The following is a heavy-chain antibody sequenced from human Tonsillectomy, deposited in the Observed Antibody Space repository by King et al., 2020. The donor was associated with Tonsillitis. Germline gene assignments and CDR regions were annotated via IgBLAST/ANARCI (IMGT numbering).Heavy chain of an antibody. CDR1: GYSFSDHW. J-gene: IGHJ1*01. CDR2: IFPEDSDT. CDR3: ARPAPGTDEFFHH. V-gene: IGHV5-51*01. D-gene: IGHD6-13*01. Sequence: VQLVESGAEVKKPGESLKISCKGSGYSFSDHWIAWVRQMPGKGLEWMGIIFPEDSDTRYRPSLQGQVTIPVDTSISTAYLQGRSLKTSDTAIYYCARPAPGTDEFFHHWGQGTQVTVSS.